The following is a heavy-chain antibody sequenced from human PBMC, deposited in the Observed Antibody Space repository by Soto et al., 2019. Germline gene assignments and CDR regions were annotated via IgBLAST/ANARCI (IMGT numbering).Heavy chain of an antibody. D-gene: IGHD3-10*01. CDR2: IYHGGSS. V-gene: IGHV4-59*01. Sequence: SETLSLTCSVSGGAISTYYWSWIWQFPGQGLEWIGYIYHGGSSQYNPSLTSRVTISVDTSKNQLSLRLSSETAADTAVYYCARSYGSGSYYDYYYGMDVWGQGTTVTVSS. CDR1: GGAISTYY. CDR3: ARSYGSGSYYDYYYGMDV. J-gene: IGHJ6*02.